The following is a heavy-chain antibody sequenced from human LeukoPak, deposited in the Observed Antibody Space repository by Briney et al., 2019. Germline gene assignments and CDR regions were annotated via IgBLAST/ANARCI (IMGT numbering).Heavy chain of an antibody. J-gene: IGHJ3*02. D-gene: IGHD3-9*01. CDR2: IWYDGST. CDR3: ARGRTTILSSFDI. CDR1: GFTFSNYG. Sequence: PGGSLRLSCAASGFTFSNYGMHWVRQAPGKGLEWVAGIWYDGSTYYTDSVKGRITISRDNSKNTLYLQMNTLGAEDTAVYYCARGRTTILSSFDIWGQGTMVTVSS. V-gene: IGHV3-33*01.